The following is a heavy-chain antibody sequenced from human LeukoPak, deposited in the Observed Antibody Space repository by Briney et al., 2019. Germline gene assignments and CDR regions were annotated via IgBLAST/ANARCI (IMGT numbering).Heavy chain of an antibody. CDR3: AKVSHIVVVPAAIADY. J-gene: IGHJ4*02. V-gene: IGHV3-23*01. CDR1: GFTFSSYA. CDR2: ISGSGGST. Sequence: GGSLRLSCAASGFTFSSYAMGWVRQAPGKGLEWVSAISGSGGSTYYADSVKGRFTISRDNSKNTLYLQMNSLRAEDTAVYYCAKVSHIVVVPAAIADYWGQGTLVTVSS. D-gene: IGHD2-2*01.